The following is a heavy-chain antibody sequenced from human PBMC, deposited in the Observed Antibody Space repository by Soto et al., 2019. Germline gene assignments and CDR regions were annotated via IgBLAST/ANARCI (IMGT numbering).Heavy chain of an antibody. CDR2: IHRSGGP. Sequence: SETLSLTCAVYGGSFSAYYWTWIRQSPGKGLEWIGEIHRSGGPKYNPSLKSRVTISADTSKNQFSLELSSVTAADTAVYYCASYGSGSYYNGYYFDYWGQGTLVTVSS. J-gene: IGHJ4*02. D-gene: IGHD3-10*01. V-gene: IGHV4-34*01. CDR3: ASYGSGSYYNGYYFDY. CDR1: GGSFSAYY.